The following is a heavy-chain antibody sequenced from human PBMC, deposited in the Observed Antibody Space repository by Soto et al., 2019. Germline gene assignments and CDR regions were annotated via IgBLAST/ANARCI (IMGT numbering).Heavy chain of an antibody. CDR2: INHSGST. Sequence: PSENLSLTCSVYGGSFSGYYWSWIRQPPGKGLEWIGEINHSGSTNYNPSLKSRVTISVDTSKNQFSLRLTSVTAADTAVYYCARVRDWFDTWGQRTMVTVSS. J-gene: IGHJ5*02. CDR3: ARVRDWFDT. V-gene: IGHV4-34*01. CDR1: GGSFSGYY.